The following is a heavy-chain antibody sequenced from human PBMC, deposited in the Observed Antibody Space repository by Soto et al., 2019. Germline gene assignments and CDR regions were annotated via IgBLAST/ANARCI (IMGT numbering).Heavy chain of an antibody. CDR2: ISYDGSNQ. CDR1: GFTFSDFE. V-gene: IGHV3-30-3*01. J-gene: IGHJ4*02. D-gene: IGHD1-7*01. CDR3: ARRTGTAPRFDY. Sequence: QVQLVESGGGVVQPGRSLRLSCSASGFTFSDFEMYWVRQAPGKGLDWVSFISYDGSNQYYADSVKGRFTVSRDNSKNTILFLMNNLRPEHTAVYFCARRTGTAPRFDYWGQGTRFTVSS.